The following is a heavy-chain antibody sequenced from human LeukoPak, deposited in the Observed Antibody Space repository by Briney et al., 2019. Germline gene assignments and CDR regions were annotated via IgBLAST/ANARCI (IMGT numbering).Heavy chain of an antibody. CDR1: GFTFDDYA. J-gene: IGHJ4*02. Sequence: GGSLRLSCAASGFTFDDYAMHWARQPPGKGLEWVSLISGDGGGTYYADSVKGRLTISRDNSKNSLFLQMNSLTTEDTALYYCAKGGHYDTRDAIDYWGQGTLVTVSS. V-gene: IGHV3-43*02. D-gene: IGHD3-22*01. CDR3: AKGGHYDTRDAIDY. CDR2: ISGDGGGT.